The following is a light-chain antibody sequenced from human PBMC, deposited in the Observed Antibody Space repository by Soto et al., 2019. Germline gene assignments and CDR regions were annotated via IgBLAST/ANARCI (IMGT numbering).Light chain of an antibody. CDR3: QQSYSTPPLT. V-gene: IGKV1-39*01. J-gene: IGKJ3*01. CDR2: AAS. CDR1: QSISSY. Sequence: DIQMTQSPSSLSASVGDRVTITCRASQSISSYLNWYQQKPGKAPKLLIYAASSLQSGVPSGFSGSGSGTDFTLTISSLQPEDFATYYCQQSYSTPPLTFGPGTKVDIK.